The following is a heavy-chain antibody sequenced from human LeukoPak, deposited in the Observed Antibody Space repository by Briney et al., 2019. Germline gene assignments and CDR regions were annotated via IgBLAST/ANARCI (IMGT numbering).Heavy chain of an antibody. J-gene: IGHJ4*02. CDR3: ARDRGGSSSPIDS. CDR2: ISHSGNT. CDR1: GYSISSNYY. D-gene: IGHD6-6*01. Sequence: LETLSLTCAVSGYSISSNYYWGWIRQPPGKGLEWIGSISHSGNTYYNPSLKSRLTISADTSKNQFSLNLRSVTATDTAVYYCARDRGGSSSPIDSWGQGTLVTVSS. V-gene: IGHV4-38-2*02.